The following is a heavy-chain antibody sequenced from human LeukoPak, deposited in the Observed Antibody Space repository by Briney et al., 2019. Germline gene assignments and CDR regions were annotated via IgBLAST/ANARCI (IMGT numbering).Heavy chain of an antibody. Sequence: GGSLRLSCAASGFSFSDYYMSWIRQAPGKGLGWVSYISSSGSTIYYADSVKGRFTISRDNAKNSLYLQMNSLRAEDAAVCYCARLWGWLQDDAFDIWGQGTMVTVSS. J-gene: IGHJ3*02. CDR1: GFSFSDYY. CDR2: ISSSGSTI. V-gene: IGHV3-11*04. CDR3: ARLWGWLQDDAFDI. D-gene: IGHD5-24*01.